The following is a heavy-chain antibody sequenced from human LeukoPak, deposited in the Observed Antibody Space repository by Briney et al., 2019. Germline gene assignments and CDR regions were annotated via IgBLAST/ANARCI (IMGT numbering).Heavy chain of an antibody. CDR3: ASLEGIATRHNWFDP. CDR2: INHSGGT. J-gene: IGHJ5*02. D-gene: IGHD6-6*01. Sequence: PSETLSLTCAVYGGSFSGYYWSWIRQPPGKGLEWIGEINHSGGTNYNPSLKSRVTISVDTSKNQFSLKLSSVTAADTAVYYCASLEGIATRHNWFDPWGQGTLVTVSS. V-gene: IGHV4-34*01. CDR1: GGSFSGYY.